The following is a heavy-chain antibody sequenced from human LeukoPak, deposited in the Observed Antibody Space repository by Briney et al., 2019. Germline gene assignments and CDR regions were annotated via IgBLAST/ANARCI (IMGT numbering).Heavy chain of an antibody. CDR1: GYTFTSYD. D-gene: IGHD5-12*01. CDR3: ARGYSGYDFGY. V-gene: IGHV1-8*01. Sequence: GASVKVSCKASGYTFTSYDINWVRQAPGQGLVWMGWMNPNSGNTGYAQKFQGRATMTRNTSISTAYMDLSSLRSEDTAVYYCARGYSGYDFGYWGQGTLVTVSS. CDR2: MNPNSGNT. J-gene: IGHJ4*02.